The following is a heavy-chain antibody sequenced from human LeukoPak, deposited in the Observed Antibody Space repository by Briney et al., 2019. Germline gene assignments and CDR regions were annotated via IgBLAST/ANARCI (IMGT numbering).Heavy chain of an antibody. Sequence: GGSLRLSCAPSGFTFSSYAMHWVRQAPGKGLEWVAVISYDGSNKYYADSVKGRFTISRDNAKNSLYLQMNSLRAEDTAVYYCARDLMGIAYRGAFYYWGQGTLVTVSS. J-gene: IGHJ4*02. CDR3: ARDLMGIAYRGAFYY. D-gene: IGHD6-13*01. CDR1: GFTFSSYA. CDR2: ISYDGSNK. V-gene: IGHV3-30*04.